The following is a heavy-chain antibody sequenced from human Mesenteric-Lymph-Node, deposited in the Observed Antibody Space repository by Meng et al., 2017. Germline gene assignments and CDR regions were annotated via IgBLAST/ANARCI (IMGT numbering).Heavy chain of an antibody. CDR3: TWELLGDAFDI. J-gene: IGHJ3*02. Sequence: SVKVSCKASGYTFTSYDINWVRQAPGQGLEWMGGIIPIFGTANYAQKFQGRVTITTDESTSTAYMELSSLRSEDTAVYYCTWELLGDAFDIWGQGTMVTVSS. D-gene: IGHD1-26*01. CDR1: GYTFTSYD. CDR2: IIPIFGTA. V-gene: IGHV1-69*05.